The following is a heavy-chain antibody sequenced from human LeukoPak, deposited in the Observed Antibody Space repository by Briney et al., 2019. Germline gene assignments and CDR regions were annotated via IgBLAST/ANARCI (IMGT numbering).Heavy chain of an antibody. D-gene: IGHD6-13*01. CDR2: INPSGGTT. Sequence: GASVKVSCKTSGYTFTTYYMHWVRQAPGQGPEWMGIINPSGGTTNYAQKFQGRVTMTRDTSTTTLYMELSSLRSEDTAVYYCAGGRPGSSWSFDYWGQGTLVTVSS. J-gene: IGHJ4*02. V-gene: IGHV1-46*01. CDR1: GYTFTTYY. CDR3: AGGRPGSSWSFDY.